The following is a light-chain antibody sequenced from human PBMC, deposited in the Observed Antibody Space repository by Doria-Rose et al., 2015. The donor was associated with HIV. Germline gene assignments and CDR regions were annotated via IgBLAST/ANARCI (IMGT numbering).Light chain of an antibody. V-gene: IGKV1-5*03. Sequence: YQQKPGKAPKLLIYKASSLESWVPSRFSGSGSGTEFTLTISSLQPDDFATYNCQQDNSYPWTFGQGTKVEIK. CDR3: QQDNSYPWT. J-gene: IGKJ1*01. CDR2: KAS.